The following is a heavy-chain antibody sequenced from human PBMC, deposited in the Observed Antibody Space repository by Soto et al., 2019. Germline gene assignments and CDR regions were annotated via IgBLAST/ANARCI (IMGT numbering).Heavy chain of an antibody. J-gene: IGHJ4*02. CDR1: GFTVSSNY. D-gene: IGHD3-9*01. CDR3: ARGSNFDLYYFDY. Sequence: PGGSLRLSCAASGFTVSSNYMSWVRQAPGKGLEWVSVIYSGGSTYYADSVKGRFTISRDNSKNTLYLQMNSLRAEDTAVYYCARGSNFDLYYFDYWGQGTLVTVSS. CDR2: IYSGGST. V-gene: IGHV3-53*01.